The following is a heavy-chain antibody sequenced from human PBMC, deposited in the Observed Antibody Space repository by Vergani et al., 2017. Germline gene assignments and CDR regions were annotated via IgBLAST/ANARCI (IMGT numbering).Heavy chain of an antibody. CDR1: GGTFSSYA. Sequence: QVQLVQSGAEVKKPGSSVKVSCKASGGTFSSYAISWVRQAPGQGLEWMGGIIPIFGTANYAQKFQGRVTITADASTSTAYMELSSLRSEDTAVYYCARGGYSDYDKYYYYYYMDVWGKGTTVTVSS. J-gene: IGHJ6*03. CDR2: IIPIFGTA. V-gene: IGHV1-69*01. D-gene: IGHD5-12*01. CDR3: ARGGYSDYDKYYYYYYMDV.